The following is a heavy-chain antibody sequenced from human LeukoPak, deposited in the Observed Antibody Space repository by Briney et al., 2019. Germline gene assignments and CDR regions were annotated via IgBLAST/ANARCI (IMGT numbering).Heavy chain of an antibody. Sequence: VASVKVSCKASGGTFSSYAISWVRQAPGQGLEWMGRIIPILGIANYAQKFQGRVTITADKSTSTAYMELSSLRSEDTAVYYCAREGSGRPLDYWGQGTLVTVSS. CDR3: AREGSGRPLDY. CDR1: GGTFSSYA. J-gene: IGHJ4*02. D-gene: IGHD2-15*01. CDR2: IIPILGIA. V-gene: IGHV1-69*04.